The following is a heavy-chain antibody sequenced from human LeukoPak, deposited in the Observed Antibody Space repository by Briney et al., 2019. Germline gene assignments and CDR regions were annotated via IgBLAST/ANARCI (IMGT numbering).Heavy chain of an antibody. D-gene: IGHD3-3*01. J-gene: IGHJ6*03. CDR1: GFTFSNYA. CDR3: AKEVPITINYMGV. CDR2: ISYDGSNK. V-gene: IGHV3-30*18. Sequence: GGSLRLSCAASGFTFSNYAMSWVRQAPGKGLEWVAVISYDGSNKYYADSVKGRFTISRDNSKNTLYLQMNSLRAEDTAVYYCAKEVPITINYMGVWGKGTTVTVSS.